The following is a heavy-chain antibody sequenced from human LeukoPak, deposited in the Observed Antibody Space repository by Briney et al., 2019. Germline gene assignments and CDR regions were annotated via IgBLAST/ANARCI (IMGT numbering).Heavy chain of an antibody. Sequence: GGSLRLSCAASGFTFSSYEMNWVRQAPGKGLEWVSYISSSGSTIYYADSVKGRFTISRDNAKNSLYLQMNSLRAEDTAIYYCAKNGDRGAYCSGGSCYPYYYYNMDVWGKGTTVTISS. CDR1: GFTFSSYE. D-gene: IGHD2-15*01. CDR3: AKNGDRGAYCSGGSCYPYYYYNMDV. CDR2: ISSSGSTI. V-gene: IGHV3-48*03. J-gene: IGHJ6*03.